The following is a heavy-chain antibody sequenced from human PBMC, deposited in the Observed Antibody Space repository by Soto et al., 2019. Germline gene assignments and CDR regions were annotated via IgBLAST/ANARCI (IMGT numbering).Heavy chain of an antibody. V-gene: IGHV3-23*01. D-gene: IGHD4-4*01. CDR1: GFTFSTYA. CDR2: INYSGGST. Sequence: EVQLLESGGGLVQPGGSLRLSCAASGFTFSTYAMIWVRQAPGKGLEWVSYINYSGGSTYYADSVKGRFTISRDNSKNTLFLQMNSLRAEDTAVYFCAKGDLYTVTTPPDWWGQGTLVTVSS. CDR3: AKGDLYTVTTPPDW. J-gene: IGHJ4*02.